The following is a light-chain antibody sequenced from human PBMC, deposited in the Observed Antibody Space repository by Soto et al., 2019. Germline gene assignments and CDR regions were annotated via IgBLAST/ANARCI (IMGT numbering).Light chain of an antibody. CDR1: SASVSTSYY. Sequence: QTVVTQEPSFSVSHGGTVTITCGLSSASVSTSYYPSWYQQTPGQPPRTLIFNTNTRSSGVPDRFAGSILGSKAALTITGAQADDESDYDFVLYMGSDVYVFGTGTKVTVL. V-gene: IGLV8-61*01. J-gene: IGLJ1*01. CDR2: NTN. CDR3: VLYMGSDVYV.